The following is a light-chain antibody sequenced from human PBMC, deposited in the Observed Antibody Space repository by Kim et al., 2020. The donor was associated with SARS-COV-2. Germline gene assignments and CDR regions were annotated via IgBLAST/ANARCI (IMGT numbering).Light chain of an antibody. J-gene: IGKJ5*01. CDR1: ESVDSSK. CDR3: QRFGGSPPIT. Sequence: EIVLTQSPGTLSSSPGETATFSCRASESVDSSKLAWYQQKPGQAPRLLIFGASSRATGIPDRFSGSGSGTDFTLTISRLEPEDFAVYYCQRFGGSPPITFGQGTRLEIK. CDR2: GAS. V-gene: IGKV3-20*01.